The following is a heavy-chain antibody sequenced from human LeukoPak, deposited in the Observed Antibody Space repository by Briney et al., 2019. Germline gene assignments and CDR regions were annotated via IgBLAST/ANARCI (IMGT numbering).Heavy chain of an antibody. J-gene: IGHJ4*02. Sequence: QSGGSLRLSCLASGFTFSSYAVHWVRQAPGKGLEYVSDIRSNGDHKYYGDSVKGRFTISRDNSKNTLYLQMSSLRADDPAVYYCRAAGTSERDYWGQGTLVTVSS. CDR3: RAAGTSERDY. CDR1: GFTFSSYA. D-gene: IGHD6-13*01. CDR2: IRSNGDHK. V-gene: IGHV3-64D*06.